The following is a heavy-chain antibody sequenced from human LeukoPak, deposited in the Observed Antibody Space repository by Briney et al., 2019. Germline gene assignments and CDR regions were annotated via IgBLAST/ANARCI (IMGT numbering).Heavy chain of an antibody. CDR1: GYTFTGYY. CDR3: ARGRPYYYGSGSYYINY. D-gene: IGHD3-10*01. J-gene: IGHJ4*02. Sequence: ASVKVSCKASGYTFTGYYMHWVRQAPGQGLEWMGWINPNSGGTNYAQKFQGRVTMTRDTSISTAYMELSSLKSEDTAVYYCARGRPYYYGSGSYYINYWGQGTLVTVSS. CDR2: INPNSGGT. V-gene: IGHV1-2*02.